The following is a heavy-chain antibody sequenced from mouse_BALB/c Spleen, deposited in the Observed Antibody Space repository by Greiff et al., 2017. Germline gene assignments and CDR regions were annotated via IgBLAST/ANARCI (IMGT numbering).Heavy chain of an antibody. CDR1: GFTFSDFY. V-gene: IGHV7-1*02. Sequence: EVKLMESGGGLVQPGGSLRLSCATSGFTFSDFYMEWVRQPPGKRLEWIAASRNKANDYTTEYSASVKGRFIVSRDTSQSILYLQMNALRAEDTAIYYCARAYYGNRGFAYWGQGTLVTVSA. J-gene: IGHJ3*01. CDR2: SRNKANDYTT. D-gene: IGHD2-10*01. CDR3: ARAYYGNRGFAY.